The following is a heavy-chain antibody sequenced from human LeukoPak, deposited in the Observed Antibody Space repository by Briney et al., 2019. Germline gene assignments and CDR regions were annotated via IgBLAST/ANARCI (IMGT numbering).Heavy chain of an antibody. Sequence: GESLRLSCAASGFTFSSYAMSWVRQAPGKGLEWVSAISGSGGSTYYADSVKGRFTISRDNSKNTLYLQMNSLRAEDTAVYYCAKQYYDFWSGYKDYWGQGTLVTVSS. CDR2: ISGSGGST. D-gene: IGHD3-3*01. J-gene: IGHJ4*02. CDR3: AKQYYDFWSGYKDY. V-gene: IGHV3-23*01. CDR1: GFTFSSYA.